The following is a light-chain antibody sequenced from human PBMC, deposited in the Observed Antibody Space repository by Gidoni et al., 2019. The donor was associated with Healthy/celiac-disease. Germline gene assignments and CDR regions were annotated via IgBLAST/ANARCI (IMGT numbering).Light chain of an antibody. CDR1: QSVSSY. CDR3: QQRSNWPRT. CDR2: EAS. V-gene: IGKV3-11*01. J-gene: IGKJ2*01. Sequence: EIVLTQSPATLSLSPGERATLSCRASQSVSSYVAWYQQKPGQAPRLLIYEASNRATGIPARFSGSGSRTDFTLTISSLEPEDFAVYYCQQRSNWPRTFGQGTKLEIK.